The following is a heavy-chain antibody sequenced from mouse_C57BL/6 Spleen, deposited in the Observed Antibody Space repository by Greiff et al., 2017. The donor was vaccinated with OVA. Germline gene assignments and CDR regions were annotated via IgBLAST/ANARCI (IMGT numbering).Heavy chain of an antibody. V-gene: IGHV1-80*01. CDR2: IYPGDGDT. J-gene: IGHJ4*01. CDR1: GYAFSSYW. CDR3: AREDRQLRLHYAMDY. Sequence: VQLQQSGAELVKPGASVKISCKASGYAFSSYWMNWVKQRPGKGLEWIGQIYPGDGDTNYNGKFKGKATLTADKSSSTAYMQLSSLTSEDSAVYFCAREDRQLRLHYAMDYWGQGTSVTVSS. D-gene: IGHD3-2*02.